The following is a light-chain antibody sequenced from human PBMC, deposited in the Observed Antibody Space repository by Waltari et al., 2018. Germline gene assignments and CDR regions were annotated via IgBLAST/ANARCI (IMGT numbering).Light chain of an antibody. CDR3: QQSYNTPRT. CDR1: QGMSTY. Sequence: DSQITQSPSSLPASVGDRVTITCRASQGMSTYLNLYQQIPGKAPKLLIYAASTLQSGVPSRFSGSGSGKDFTLTISSLQPEDFASYYCQQSYNTPRTFGQGTKVENK. V-gene: IGKV1-39*01. CDR2: AAS. J-gene: IGKJ1*01.